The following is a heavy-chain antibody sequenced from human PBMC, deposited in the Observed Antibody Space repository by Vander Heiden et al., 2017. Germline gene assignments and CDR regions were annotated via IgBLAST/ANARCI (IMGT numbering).Heavy chain of an antibody. CDR2: INYSGKT. CDR3: ARGRMLAPFDI. V-gene: IGHV4-34*01. D-gene: IGHD3-10*02. J-gene: IGHJ4*02. CDR1: GGPFIGFY. Sequence: QVQLQQWGAGLLKPSDTLSLTCSVSGGPFIGFYWSWIRLTPGKGLEWIGDINYSGKTDYNPSLKSRVNILIDTSKRQFSLHLNSVTVADAAVYYCARGRMLAPFDIWGQGSVVSVSS.